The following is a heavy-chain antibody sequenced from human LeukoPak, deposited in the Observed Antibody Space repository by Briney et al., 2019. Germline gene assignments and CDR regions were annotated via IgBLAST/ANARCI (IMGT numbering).Heavy chain of an antibody. CDR3: ARDDSFFDY. V-gene: IGHV1-18*01. D-gene: IGHD2-21*01. CDR2: ISAYNGNT. J-gene: IGHJ4*02. Sequence: GASVRLSCKASGYTFTNYHISWVRQAPGQGLEWMGWISAYNGNTNYAQKLQDRVTMTTDTSTSTAYMDLRSLRSDDTAVYYCARDDSFFDYWGQGTLGTVSS. CDR1: GYTFTNYH.